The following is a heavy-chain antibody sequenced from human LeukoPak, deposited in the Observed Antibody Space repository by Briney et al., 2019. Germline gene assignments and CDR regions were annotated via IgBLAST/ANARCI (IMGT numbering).Heavy chain of an antibody. CDR3: ARDLLAAAFPY. D-gene: IGHD6-13*01. J-gene: IGHJ4*02. V-gene: IGHV3-74*01. CDR1: GFTFSNYW. Sequence: GGSLRLSCATSGFTFSNYWMRWVRQAPGKGLVWVSRISSDGSITSYADSVKGRFTISRDNAKNTLYLQMNSLRAEDTAVYYCARDLLAAAFPYWGQGTLVTVSS. CDR2: ISSDGSIT.